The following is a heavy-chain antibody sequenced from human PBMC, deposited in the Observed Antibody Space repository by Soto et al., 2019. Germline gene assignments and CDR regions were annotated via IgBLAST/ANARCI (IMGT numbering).Heavy chain of an antibody. J-gene: IGHJ4*02. CDR3: TPGDF. CDR1: GFIFTNAY. V-gene: IGHV3-15*01. CDR2: IKSKSTGGTI. Sequence: EVQLVESGGGLVKPGGSLRLSCAASGFIFTNAYMSWVRQTPEKGLEWVARIKSKSTGGTIDYAAPVKGRFTISRDDYENKVSLQRNSLKAEDTALYYCTPGDFWGQGILVTVSS.